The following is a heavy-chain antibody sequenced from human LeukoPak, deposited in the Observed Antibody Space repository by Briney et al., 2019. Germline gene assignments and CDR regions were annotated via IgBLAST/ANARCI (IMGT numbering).Heavy chain of an antibody. Sequence: ATVKVSCKASGYTFTAYYMHWVRQAPGQGLEWMGWINPNSGDTNYAQKFQGRVTMARDTSINTVYMQLSRLRSDDTAVYYCATGAASYYGDWGQGTLVTVSS. CDR1: GYTFTAYY. CDR3: ATGAASYYGD. V-gene: IGHV1-2*02. J-gene: IGHJ4*02. CDR2: INPNSGDT. D-gene: IGHD1-26*01.